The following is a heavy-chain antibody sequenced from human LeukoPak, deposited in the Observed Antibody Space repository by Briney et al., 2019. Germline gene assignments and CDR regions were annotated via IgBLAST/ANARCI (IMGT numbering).Heavy chain of an antibody. CDR3: ARDDSSSLSYGMDV. CDR1: GGSFSGYY. CDR2: IHHIGST. D-gene: IGHD6-13*01. Sequence: AETLCLTCAVYGGSFSGYYWSWIRQPPGKGLEWLGEIHHIGSTNYNPSLKSRVTISVDTSKNQFSLKLSSVTAADTAVYYCARDDSSSLSYGMDVWGQGTTVTVSS. J-gene: IGHJ6*02. V-gene: IGHV4-34*01.